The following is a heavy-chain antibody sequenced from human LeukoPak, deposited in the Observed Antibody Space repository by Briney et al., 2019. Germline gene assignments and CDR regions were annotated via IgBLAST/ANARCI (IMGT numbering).Heavy chain of an antibody. D-gene: IGHD5-18*01. Sequence: PSETLSLTCAVYGGSFSGYYWSWIRQPPGKGLEWLGEINHSGSTNYNPSLKSRVTISVDTSKNQFSLKLSSVTAADTAVYYCARGSFTYGGYSYGYRLEYFQHWGQGTLVTVSS. J-gene: IGHJ1*01. CDR2: INHSGST. CDR3: ARGSFTYGGYSYGYRLEYFQH. V-gene: IGHV4-34*01. CDR1: GGSFSGYY.